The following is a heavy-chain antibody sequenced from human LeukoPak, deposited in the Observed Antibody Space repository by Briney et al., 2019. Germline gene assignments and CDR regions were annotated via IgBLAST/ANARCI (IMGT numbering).Heavy chain of an antibody. CDR3: ASGYNWNGLDY. CDR1: GGSISSYY. CDR2: ICYSGST. D-gene: IGHD1-20*01. Sequence: SETLSLTCTVSGGSISSYYWSWIRQPPGKGLEWIGYICYSGSTNYNPSLKSRVTISVDTSKNQFSLKLSSVTAADTAVYYCASGYNWNGLDYWGQGTLVTVSS. V-gene: IGHV4-59*01. J-gene: IGHJ4*02.